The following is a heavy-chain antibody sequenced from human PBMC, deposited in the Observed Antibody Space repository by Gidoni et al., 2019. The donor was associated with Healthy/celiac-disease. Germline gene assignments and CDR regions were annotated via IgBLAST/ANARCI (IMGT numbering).Heavy chain of an antibody. CDR1: GFPFSSYS. CDR3: ARETDTAMVKDY. D-gene: IGHD5-18*01. Sequence: EVQLVESGGGLVQPGGSLRLSCSASGFPFSSYSMNWVSYISSSSSTIYYADSVKGRFTISRDNAKNSLYLQMNSLRDEDTAVYYCARETDTAMVKDYWGQGTLVTVSS. CDR2: ISSSSSTI. V-gene: IGHV3-48*02. J-gene: IGHJ4*02.